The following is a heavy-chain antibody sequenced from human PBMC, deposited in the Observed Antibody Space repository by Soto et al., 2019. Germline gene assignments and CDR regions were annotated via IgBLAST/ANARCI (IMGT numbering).Heavy chain of an antibody. J-gene: IGHJ4*02. CDR3: ARTRGYSDYELDY. CDR1: GSTFSSYA. CDR2: ISYSGIST. D-gene: IGHD5-12*01. Sequence: GGSLRLSCAASGSTFSSYAMTWVRQAPGKGLEWVSAISYSGISTYYADSVKGRFTISRDSSENTLSLQMNSLRVDDTAVYYCARTRGYSDYELDYWGQGTPVTVSS. V-gene: IGHV3-23*01.